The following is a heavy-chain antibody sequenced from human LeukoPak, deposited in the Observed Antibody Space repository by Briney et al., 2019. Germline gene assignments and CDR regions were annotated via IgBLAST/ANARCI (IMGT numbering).Heavy chain of an antibody. V-gene: IGHV3-23*01. CDR2: ISGSGGST. CDR1: GFTFSSYA. Sequence: GGSLRLSCAASGFTFSSYAMSWVRQAPGKGLEWVSAISGSGGSTYYAGSVKGRFTISRDNSKNTLYLQMNSLRAEDTAVYYCAKMEGYCSSTSCYGRDYFDYWGQGTLVTVSS. CDR3: AKMEGYCSSTSCYGRDYFDY. D-gene: IGHD2-2*01. J-gene: IGHJ4*02.